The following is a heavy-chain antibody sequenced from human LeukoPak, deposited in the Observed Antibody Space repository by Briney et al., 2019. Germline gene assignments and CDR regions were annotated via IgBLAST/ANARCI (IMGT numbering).Heavy chain of an antibody. D-gene: IGHD2-2*01. J-gene: IGHJ4*02. V-gene: IGHV1-69*06. CDR3: ARVNGYCSSISCFLDY. Sequence: SVTVSCKTSGGTFSNHVISWVRQAPGQGLEWMGGIIPIFGTANYAQKFQGRVTITADKFTNKVYMELSSLRSDDTAIYFCARVNGYCSSISCFLDYWGQGTLVTVSS. CDR2: IIPIFGTA. CDR1: GGTFSNHV.